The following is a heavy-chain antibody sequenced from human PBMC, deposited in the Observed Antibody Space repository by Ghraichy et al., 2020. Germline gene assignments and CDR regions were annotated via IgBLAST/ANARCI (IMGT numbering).Heavy chain of an antibody. CDR2: IYSSGST. Sequence: SETLSLTCTVSGGSISSGRHYWSWIRQPAGKGLEWIGRIYSSGSTDYNPSLKSRVTISIDTSKNQFSLNLSSVTAADTAVFYCVSHPSGYYYMTVWGKGTTVTVSS. CDR3: VSHPSGYYYMTV. V-gene: IGHV4-61*02. J-gene: IGHJ6*03. D-gene: IGHD3-3*01. CDR1: GGSISSGRHY.